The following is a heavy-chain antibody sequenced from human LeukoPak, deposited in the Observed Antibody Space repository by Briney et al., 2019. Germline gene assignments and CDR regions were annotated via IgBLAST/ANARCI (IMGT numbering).Heavy chain of an antibody. CDR1: GFSLSTSGVS. J-gene: IGHJ4*02. CDR3: GHMDPRLVINY. D-gene: IGHD3-10*01. Sequence: SGPTLVKPTQTLTLTCTFSGFSLSTSGVSVGWIRQPPGKALEWPALIYWDDDKRYSPSLKSRLTITKDTSKNQVVLTMTNMDPVDTGTYYCGHMDPRLVINYWGQGTLVTVSS. V-gene: IGHV2-5*02. CDR2: IYWDDDK.